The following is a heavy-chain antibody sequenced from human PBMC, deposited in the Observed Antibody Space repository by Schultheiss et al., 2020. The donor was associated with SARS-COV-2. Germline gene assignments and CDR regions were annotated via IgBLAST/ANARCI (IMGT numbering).Heavy chain of an antibody. J-gene: IGHJ6*02. Sequence: GGSLRLSCAASGFTFSSYWMSWVRQAPGKGLEWVANIKQDGSEKYYVDSVKGRFTISRDNAKNSLYLQINSLRAEDTDVYYCTTAPVAAAGTGVIGYYYYGMDVWGQGTTVTVSS. D-gene: IGHD6-13*01. CDR3: TTAPVAAAGTGVIGYYYYGMDV. CDR2: IKQDGSEK. V-gene: IGHV3-7*03. CDR1: GFTFSSYW.